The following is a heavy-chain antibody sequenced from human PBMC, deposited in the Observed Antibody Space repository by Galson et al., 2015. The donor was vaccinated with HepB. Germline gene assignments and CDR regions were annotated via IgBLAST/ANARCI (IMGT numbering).Heavy chain of an antibody. CDR3: TRGTLDYDSSGYYDY. CDR1: GFTFSSYA. J-gene: IGHJ4*02. D-gene: IGHD3-22*01. Sequence: SLRLSCAASGFTFSSYAMSWVRQAPGKGLEWVGFIRSKAYGGTTEYAASVKGRFTISRDDSKSIAYLQMNSLKTEDTAVYYCTRGTLDYDSSGYYDYWGQGTLVTVSS. CDR2: IRSKAYGGTT. V-gene: IGHV3-49*04.